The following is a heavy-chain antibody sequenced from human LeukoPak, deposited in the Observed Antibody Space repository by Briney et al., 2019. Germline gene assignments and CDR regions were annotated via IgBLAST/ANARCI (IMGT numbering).Heavy chain of an antibody. CDR3: ARDYRPYYYDSSGYYFDY. Sequence: ASVTVSCKASGYAFTDYSMHWVRQAPGQGLEWMGWINPDSGGTNYAPKFQGRVTMTRDTSISTAYMELSRLRSDDTAVYYCARDYRPYYYDSSGYYFDYWGQGTLVTVSS. V-gene: IGHV1-2*02. CDR2: INPDSGGT. CDR1: GYAFTDYS. J-gene: IGHJ4*02. D-gene: IGHD3-22*01.